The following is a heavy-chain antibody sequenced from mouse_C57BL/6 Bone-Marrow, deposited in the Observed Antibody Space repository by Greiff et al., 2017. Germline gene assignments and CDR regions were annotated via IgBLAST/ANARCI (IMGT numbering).Heavy chain of an antibody. Sequence: VQLQQSGPELVKPGASVKISCKASGYSFTGYYMNWVKQSPEKSLEWIGEINPSTGGTTYNQKFKAKATLTVDKASSTAYMQLKSLTSEDSAVYYCARSRYDGSSYKDYYAMDYWGQGTSVTVSS. CDR1: GYSFTGYY. D-gene: IGHD1-1*01. CDR2: INPSTGGT. J-gene: IGHJ4*01. CDR3: ARSRYDGSSYKDYYAMDY. V-gene: IGHV1-42*01.